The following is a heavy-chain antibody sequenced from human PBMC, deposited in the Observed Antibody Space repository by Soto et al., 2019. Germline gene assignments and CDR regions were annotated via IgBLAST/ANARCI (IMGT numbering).Heavy chain of an antibody. Sequence: XGTLSLTCAVSGGSISSSNWWSCVRQPPGKGLEWIGEIYHSGSTNYNPSLKSRVTISVDKSKNQFSLKLSSVTAADTAVYYCASTYDSGWYYYYGMDVWGQGTTVTVSS. CDR1: GGSISSSNW. D-gene: IGHD3-16*01. CDR2: IYHSGST. CDR3: ASTYDSGWYYYYGMDV. J-gene: IGHJ6*02. V-gene: IGHV4-4*02.